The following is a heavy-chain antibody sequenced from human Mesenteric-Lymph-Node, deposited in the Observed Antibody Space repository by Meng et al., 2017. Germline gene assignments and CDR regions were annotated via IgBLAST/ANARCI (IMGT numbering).Heavy chain of an antibody. V-gene: IGHV4-4*02. Sequence: VQLGESGPGLGKPSETLSLTCAVSGGSISSINWWTWVRQPPGKGLEWIGEIYHSGSTNYNPSLKSRVTISVDKSKNQFSLKLSSVTAADTAVYYCARVAAAGNEWFDPWGQGTLVTVSS. CDR1: GGSISSINW. D-gene: IGHD6-13*01. CDR3: ARVAAAGNEWFDP. J-gene: IGHJ5*02. CDR2: IYHSGST.